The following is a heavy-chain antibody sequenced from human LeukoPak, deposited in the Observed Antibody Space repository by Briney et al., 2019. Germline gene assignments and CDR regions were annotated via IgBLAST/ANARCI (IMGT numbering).Heavy chain of an antibody. Sequence: SVTVSCKASGYTFTSYGISWVRQAPGQGLEWMGGIIPIFGTANYAQKFQGRVTITADKSTSTAYVELSSLRSEDTAVYYCARATYYDFWSGYYSGYNWFDPWGQGTLVTVSS. J-gene: IGHJ5*02. V-gene: IGHV1-69*06. CDR2: IIPIFGTA. CDR3: ARATYYDFWSGYYSGYNWFDP. CDR1: GYTFTSYG. D-gene: IGHD3-3*01.